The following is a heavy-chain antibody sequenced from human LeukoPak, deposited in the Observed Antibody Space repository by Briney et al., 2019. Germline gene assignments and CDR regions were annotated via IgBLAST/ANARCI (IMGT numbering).Heavy chain of an antibody. J-gene: IGHJ6*03. CDR1: GCSFSSYA. V-gene: IGHV1-69*06. Sequence: GSSVNVSCKASGCSFSSYAITWVRQAPGQGLEWMGRIIPIFGTPTYAQKFQGRVTITADMGSSTAYLELTSLTSEDTARYFCAKQGAVRQDYYMDVWGSGTTVTVSS. CDR2: IIPIFGTP. CDR3: AKQGAVRQDYYMDV. D-gene: IGHD3-16*01.